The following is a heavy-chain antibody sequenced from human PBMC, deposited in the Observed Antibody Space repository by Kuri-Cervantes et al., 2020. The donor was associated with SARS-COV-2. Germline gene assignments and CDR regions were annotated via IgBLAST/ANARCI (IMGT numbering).Heavy chain of an antibody. CDR1: GFTFSSYW. Sequence: GESLKISCAASGFTFSSYWMHWVRQAPGKGLVWVSRITSDGSSTSYADSVKGRFTISRDNAKNTLYLQMNSLRAEDTAVYYCARAGTASGYDQYYYYYYGMDVWGQGTTVTVSS. D-gene: IGHD5-12*01. J-gene: IGHJ6*02. CDR3: ARAGTASGYDQYYYYYYGMDV. V-gene: IGHV3-74*01. CDR2: ITSDGSST.